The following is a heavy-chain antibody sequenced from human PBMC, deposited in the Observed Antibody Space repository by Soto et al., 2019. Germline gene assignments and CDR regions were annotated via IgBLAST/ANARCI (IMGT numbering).Heavy chain of an antibody. Sequence: PGVSLRLSCAAFRFDFSSYGMHWVRQTPGKGLEWVAVLGFDGGGRYYADSVKGRFTISRDNSKKMLYLQMDSLRADDTTLYYCAREPVGPDYAMDVWGQGTTGTVSS. V-gene: IGHV3-33*01. D-gene: IGHD1-26*01. CDR1: RFDFSSYG. CDR3: AREPVGPDYAMDV. J-gene: IGHJ6*02. CDR2: LGFDGGGR.